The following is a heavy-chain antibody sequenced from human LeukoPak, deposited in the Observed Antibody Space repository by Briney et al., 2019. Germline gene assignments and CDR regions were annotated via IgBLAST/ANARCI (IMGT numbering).Heavy chain of an antibody. J-gene: IGHJ6*02. CDR1: GYTFTSSA. Sequence: ASVKVSCKASGYTFTSSAIHWVRQAPGHRLEWMGWSHAGNGDTKYSQEFQGRFTISMDTSASTAYMELSSLRSEDMAVYYCSRGAYHGMDVWGQGTTVTVSS. CDR2: SHAGNGDT. CDR3: SRGAYHGMDV. V-gene: IGHV1-3*02.